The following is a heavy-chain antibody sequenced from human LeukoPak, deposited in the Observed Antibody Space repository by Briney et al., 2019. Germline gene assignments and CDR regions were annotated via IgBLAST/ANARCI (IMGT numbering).Heavy chain of an antibody. V-gene: IGHV3-21*01. D-gene: IGHD5-18*01. CDR3: AREDTVGAFDI. Sequence: GGSLRLSCAASGFTFSSYSMIWVRQAPGKGLEWVSSISSSSSYIYYADSVKGRFTISRDNAKNSLYLQMNSLRAEDTAVYYCAREDTVGAFDIWGQGTMVTVSS. CDR2: ISSSSSYI. CDR1: GFTFSSYS. J-gene: IGHJ3*02.